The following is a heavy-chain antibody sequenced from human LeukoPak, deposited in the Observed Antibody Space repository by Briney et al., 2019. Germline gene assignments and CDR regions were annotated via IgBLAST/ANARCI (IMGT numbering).Heavy chain of an antibody. D-gene: IGHD3-10*01. CDR3: TTVSMVRGDFDY. CDR2: IKSKTDGGAT. J-gene: IGHJ4*02. Sequence: PGGSLRLSCAASGFTFSNAWMSWVRQAPGKGLEWVGRIKSKTDGGATDYAAPVKGRFTISRDDSKNTLYLQMNSLKTEDTAVYYCTTVSMVRGDFDYWGQGTLVTVSS. V-gene: IGHV3-15*01. CDR1: GFTFSNAW.